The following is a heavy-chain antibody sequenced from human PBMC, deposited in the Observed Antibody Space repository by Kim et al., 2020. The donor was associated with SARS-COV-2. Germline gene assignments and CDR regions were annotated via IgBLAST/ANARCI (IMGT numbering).Heavy chain of an antibody. Sequence: GGSLRLSCAASGFSFSSSWMSWVRQAPGKGLEWVATIKGDGSEVSYVDSVKGRFTISRDNAKNPLFLQMNSLRAEDTAVYYCATLSSSSFNYWGQGTLVT. CDR3: ATLSSSSFNY. V-gene: IGHV3-7*01. CDR2: IKGDGSEV. D-gene: IGHD6-6*01. J-gene: IGHJ4*02. CDR1: GFSFSSSW.